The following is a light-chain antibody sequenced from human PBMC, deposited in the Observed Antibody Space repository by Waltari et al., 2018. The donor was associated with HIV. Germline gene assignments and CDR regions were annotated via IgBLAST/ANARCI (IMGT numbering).Light chain of an antibody. CDR1: SSDIGGFNY. J-gene: IGLJ2*01. CDR3: SSYTGSTTVV. CDR2: EVS. Sequence: QSALTQPASVSGPPGRPLTLSCTGTSSDIGGFNYVSWYHQHPGKASNLMIYEVSNPPSGGSICFSGSKSGNTASLTVSGLQAEDEADYYCSSYTGSTTVVFGGGTKVTVL. V-gene: IGLV2-14*03.